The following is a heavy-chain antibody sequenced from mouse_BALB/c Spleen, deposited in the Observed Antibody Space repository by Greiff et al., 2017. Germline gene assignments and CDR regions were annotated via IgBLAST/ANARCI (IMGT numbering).Heavy chain of an antibody. D-gene: IGHD3-2*01. CDR2: IWAGGST. CDR1: GFSLTSYG. Sequence: VKLMESGPGLVAPSQSLSITCTVSGFSLTSYGVHWVRQPPGKGLEWLGVIWAGGSTNYNSALMSRLSISKDNSKSQVFLKMNSLQTDDTAMYYCARDLPGQLGSWFAYWGQGTLVTVSA. CDR3: ARDLPGQLGSWFAY. J-gene: IGHJ3*01. V-gene: IGHV2-9*02.